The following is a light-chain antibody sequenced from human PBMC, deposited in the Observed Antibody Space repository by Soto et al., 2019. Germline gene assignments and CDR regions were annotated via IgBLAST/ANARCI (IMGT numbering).Light chain of an antibody. J-gene: IGLJ3*02. CDR1: RSDIGAYNY. Sequence: QSALAQPASVSGSPGQSITISCTGTRSDIGAYNYVSWYQQHPGKAPKLMIYEVSNRPSGVSDRFSGSKSGNTASLTISGLQAEDEADYYCNSYTTTSTRVFGGGTKLTVL. V-gene: IGLV2-14*03. CDR2: EVS. CDR3: NSYTTTSTRV.